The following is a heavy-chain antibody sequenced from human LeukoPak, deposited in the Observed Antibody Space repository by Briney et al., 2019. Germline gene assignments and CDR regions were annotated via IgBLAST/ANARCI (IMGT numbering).Heavy chain of an antibody. CDR3: ARARSSGYYAYYAMDV. D-gene: IGHD3-22*01. Sequence: ASVKVSCKASGYTFTSYYLNWVRQAPGQGLEWMGIINPSGGSTSNAQKFQGRVTITRDTSTSTVYMELSSLRSEDTAVYYCARARSSGYYAYYAMDVWGQGTTVTVSS. CDR2: INPSGGST. V-gene: IGHV1-46*01. CDR1: GYTFTSYY. J-gene: IGHJ6*02.